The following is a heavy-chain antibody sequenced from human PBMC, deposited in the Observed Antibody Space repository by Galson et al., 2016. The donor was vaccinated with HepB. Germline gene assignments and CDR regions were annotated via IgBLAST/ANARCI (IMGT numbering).Heavy chain of an antibody. V-gene: IGHV1-46*01. CDR1: GYTFTSYY. D-gene: IGHD3/OR15-3a*01. CDR2: INPRGGST. J-gene: IGHJ4*02. Sequence: SVKVSCKASGYTFTSYYMHWVRQAPGQGLEWMGKINPRGGSTSCAQKFQGRVTMTRDTSTSTVYMELSSLTSEDTAVYYCARGTGPGGYFDYWGQGTLVTVSS. CDR3: ARGTGPGGYFDY.